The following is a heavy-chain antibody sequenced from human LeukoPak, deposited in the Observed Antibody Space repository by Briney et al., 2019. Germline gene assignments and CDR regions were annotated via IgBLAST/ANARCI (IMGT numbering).Heavy chain of an antibody. J-gene: IGHJ6*02. V-gene: IGHV3-9*01. D-gene: IGHD6-13*01. Sequence: GGSLRLSCAASGFTFDDYAMHWVRQAPGKGLEWVSGISWNSGSIGYADSVKGRFTISRDNAKNSLYLQMNSLRAEDTALYYWAKDSSSSWQIPYGMDVWGQGTTVTVSS. CDR2: ISWNSGSI. CDR1: GFTFDDYA. CDR3: AKDSSSSWQIPYGMDV.